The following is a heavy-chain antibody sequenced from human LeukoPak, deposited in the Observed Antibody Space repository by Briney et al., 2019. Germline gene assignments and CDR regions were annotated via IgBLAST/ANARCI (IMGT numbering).Heavy chain of an antibody. CDR3: ARGSYFGDNYYKGTDH. J-gene: IGHJ4*02. CDR2: IHNNGNT. D-gene: IGHD3-10*01. Sequence: SETLSLTCTVSGDSIRRAGYYWTWIRLRPGKGLEWIGYIHNNGNTYYNPSLGSRVTMSLDMSQNQFSLNLISLTADDTAIYFCARGSYFGDNYYKGTDHWGRGTLVIVSS. V-gene: IGHV4-31*03. CDR1: GDSIRRAGYY.